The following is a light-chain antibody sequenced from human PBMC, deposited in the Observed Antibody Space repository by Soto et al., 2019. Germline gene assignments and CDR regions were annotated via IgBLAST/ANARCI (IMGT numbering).Light chain of an antibody. CDR3: QQYGGSRRT. CDR1: QRVSSSS. J-gene: IGKJ1*01. Sequence: EIVLTQSPGTLSLSPGERATLSCRASQRVSSSSLAWYQQKRGQAPRLLIHDASSRATGIPDRFSGSGSGTDFTLTISRLEPKDLAVYYCQQYGGSRRTCGQVTKVDIK. CDR2: DAS. V-gene: IGKV3-20*01.